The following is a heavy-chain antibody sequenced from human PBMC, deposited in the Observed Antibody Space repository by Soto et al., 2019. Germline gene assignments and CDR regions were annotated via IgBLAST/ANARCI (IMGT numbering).Heavy chain of an antibody. Sequence: GGSLRLSCAASGFTFSNAWMNWVRQAPGKGLEWVGRIKSKADGGTTDYAAPVKGRFTISRDDSKNTLYLQMNSLKTEDTAVYYCTTTYKSGYDFWSGYYPVAFDYWGQGTLVTVSS. J-gene: IGHJ4*02. V-gene: IGHV3-15*07. CDR3: TTTYKSGYDFWSGYYPVAFDY. CDR1: GFTFSNAW. D-gene: IGHD3-3*01. CDR2: IKSKADGGTT.